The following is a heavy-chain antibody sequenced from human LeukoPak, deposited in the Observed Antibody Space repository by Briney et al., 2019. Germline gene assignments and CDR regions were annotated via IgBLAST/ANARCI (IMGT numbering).Heavy chain of an antibody. J-gene: IGHJ4*02. CDR1: GFTFSTYA. Sequence: GGSLRLSCAASGFTFSTYAMSWARHTPGKGLEWASGISSGGNTQYTDSVKGRFTVSRDNSKNTLHLQMDSLRAEDTAIYYCTKDRRQWVVPYFDSWGQGTVVTVSS. CDR2: ISSGGNT. D-gene: IGHD6-19*01. CDR3: TKDRRQWVVPYFDS. V-gene: IGHV3-23*01.